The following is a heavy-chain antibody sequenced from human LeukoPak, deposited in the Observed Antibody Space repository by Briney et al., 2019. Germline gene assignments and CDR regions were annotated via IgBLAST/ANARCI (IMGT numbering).Heavy chain of an antibody. CDR3: AKDLDDSSGYYPDY. J-gene: IGHJ4*02. Sequence: WGSLRLSCAASGFTFSSYSMSWVRQTPGKGLEWVSAISGSGGSTYYADSAEGRFTISRDNSKNTLYLQMNSLRAEDTAVYYCAKDLDDSSGYYPDYWGQGTLVTVSS. D-gene: IGHD3-22*01. CDR1: GFTFSSYS. CDR2: ISGSGGST. V-gene: IGHV3-23*01.